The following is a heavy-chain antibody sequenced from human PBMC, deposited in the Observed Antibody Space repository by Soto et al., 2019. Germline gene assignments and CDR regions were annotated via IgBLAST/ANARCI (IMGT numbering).Heavy chain of an antibody. J-gene: IGHJ6*03. Sequence: PSETLSLTWSFSGDSVTSHYLSWIRQSPEKGLEWIGEINHSGSTNYNPSLKSRVTISVDTSKNQFSLKLSSVTAADTAVYYCARVFRSIAARDYYYYYYMDVWGKGTTVTVSS. CDR1: GDSVTSHY. D-gene: IGHD6-6*01. V-gene: IGHV4-34*01. CDR3: ARVFRSIAARDYYYYYYMDV. CDR2: INHSGST.